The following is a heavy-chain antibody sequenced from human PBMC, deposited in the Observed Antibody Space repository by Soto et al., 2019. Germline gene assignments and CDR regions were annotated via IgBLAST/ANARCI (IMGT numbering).Heavy chain of an antibody. CDR2: IYHSGST. J-gene: IGHJ5*02. D-gene: IGHD4-17*01. CDR1: GGSISSGGYS. V-gene: IGHV4-30-2*01. Sequence: QLQLQESGSGLVKPSQTLSLTCAVSGGSISSGGYSWSWIRQPPGKGLEWIGYIYHSGSTYHNPSLKTRGSMAVARSKHQCSRKPGSVPAAATPVYYWARRDRRTAHTSFDPWGQRSLVAASS. CDR3: ARRDRRTAHTSFDP.